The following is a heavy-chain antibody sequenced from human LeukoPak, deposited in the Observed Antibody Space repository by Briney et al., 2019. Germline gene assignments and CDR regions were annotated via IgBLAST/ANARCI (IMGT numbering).Heavy chain of an antibody. D-gene: IGHD2-2*02. CDR3: ATLGYCSSTSCYKYMDV. CDR2: IYHSGST. CDR1: GGSISSGGYY. V-gene: IGHV4-30-2*01. Sequence: SQTLSLTCTVSGGSISSGGYYWSWIRQPPGKGLEWIGYIYHSGSTYYNPSLKSRVTISVDRSKNQFSLKLSSVTAADTAVYYCATLGYCSSTSCYKYMDVWGKGTTVTVSS. J-gene: IGHJ6*03.